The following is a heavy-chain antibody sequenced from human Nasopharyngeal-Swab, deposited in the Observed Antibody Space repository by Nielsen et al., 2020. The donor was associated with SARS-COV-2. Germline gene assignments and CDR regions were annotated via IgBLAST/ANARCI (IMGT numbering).Heavy chain of an antibody. CDR3: ARGDIVATIDWGVHFDY. CDR2: INTNTGNP. J-gene: IGHJ4*02. D-gene: IGHD5-12*01. Sequence: ASAMVSCKASGYTFTGYYMHWVRQAPGQGLEWMGWINTNTGNPTYAQGFTGRFVFSLDTSVSTAYLQISSLKAEDTAVYYCARGDIVATIDWGVHFDYWGQGTLVTVSS. CDR1: GYTFTGYY. V-gene: IGHV7-4-1*02.